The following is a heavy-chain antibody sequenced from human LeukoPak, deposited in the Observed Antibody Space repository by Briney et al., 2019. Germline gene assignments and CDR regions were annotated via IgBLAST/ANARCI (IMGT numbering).Heavy chain of an antibody. CDR3: ARGPRGYSGYDADY. V-gene: IGHV3-53*01. Sequence: GGSLRLSCAASGFTFSSYAMSWVRQAPGKGLEWVSVIYSGGSTYYADSVKGRFTISRDNSKNTLYLQMNSLRAEDTAVYYCARGPRGYSGYDADYWGQGTLVTVSS. D-gene: IGHD5-12*01. CDR2: IYSGGST. CDR1: GFTFSSYA. J-gene: IGHJ4*02.